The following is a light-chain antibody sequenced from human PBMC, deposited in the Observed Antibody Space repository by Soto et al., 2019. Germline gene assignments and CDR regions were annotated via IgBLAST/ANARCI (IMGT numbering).Light chain of an antibody. V-gene: IGKV3-20*01. CDR3: EQYGSSPPLT. Sequence: EIVLTQSPGTLSLSPGERATLSCRASQSVSSNYLGWDQQKPGQAPRLLIYGASSRATGVPDRYSGSGSGRSFAPTISRVHTEDFAVYYCEQYGSSPPLTFGGGIQVEIK. CDR1: QSVSSNY. J-gene: IGKJ4*01. CDR2: GAS.